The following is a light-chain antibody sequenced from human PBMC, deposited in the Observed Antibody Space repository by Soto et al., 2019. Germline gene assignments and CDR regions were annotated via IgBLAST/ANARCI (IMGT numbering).Light chain of an antibody. CDR3: SSYRSIKIVV. Sequence: QPVLTQPASVSGSPGQSITISCTGTSSDVGGHNYVSWYQHHPGKAPKLIIYEVINRPSGVSDRFSGSKSGNTASLTISGLQAEDEADYYCSSYRSIKIVVFGGGTKLTVL. V-gene: IGLV2-14*01. CDR2: EVI. J-gene: IGLJ2*01. CDR1: SSDVGGHNY.